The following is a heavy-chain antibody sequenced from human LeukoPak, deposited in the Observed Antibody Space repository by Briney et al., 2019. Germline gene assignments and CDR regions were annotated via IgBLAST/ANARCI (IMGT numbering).Heavy chain of an antibody. CDR3: ARDGALGRYYDSSGDLPQRYFDL. CDR2: IFFSGST. Sequence: SETLSLTCTVSGGSITSHYWSWIRQAPGKGLEWIGYIFFSGSTNYNPSLKSRVTISLDTSKTRISLRLNSVTSADTAVYYCARDGALGRYYDSSGDLPQRYFDLWGRGTLVTVSS. V-gene: IGHV4-59*11. J-gene: IGHJ2*01. CDR1: GGSITSHY. D-gene: IGHD3-22*01.